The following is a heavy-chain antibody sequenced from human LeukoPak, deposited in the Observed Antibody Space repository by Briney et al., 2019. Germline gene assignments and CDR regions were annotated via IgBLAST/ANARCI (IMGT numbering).Heavy chain of an antibody. CDR1: GGSISSGGYS. V-gene: IGHV4-30-2*01. CDR2: IYHSGST. D-gene: IGHD3-9*01. Sequence: SQTLSLTCAVSGGSISSGGYSWSWIRQPPGKGLEWIGYIYHSGSTYYNPSLKSRVTISVDRSKNQFSLKLSSVTAADTAVYYCARGILTGPSPLFDYWGQETLVTVSS. J-gene: IGHJ4*02. CDR3: ARGILTGPSPLFDY.